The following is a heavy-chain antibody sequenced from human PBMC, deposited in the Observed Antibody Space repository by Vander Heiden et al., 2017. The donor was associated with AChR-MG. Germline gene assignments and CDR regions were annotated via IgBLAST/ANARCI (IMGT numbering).Heavy chain of an antibody. CDR1: GGSFSGYY. J-gene: IGHJ4*02. Sequence: QVQLQQWGAGLLKPSETLSLTCAVYGGSFSGYYWSWIRQPPGKGLEWIGEINHSGSTNYNPALKSLVTISVDTSKNQFSLKMRSVTAADTAVYYCARCILAGIRITDYWGQVTLVTVSS. CDR2: INHSGST. V-gene: IGHV4-34*01. D-gene: IGHD6-19*01. CDR3: ARCILAGIRITDY.